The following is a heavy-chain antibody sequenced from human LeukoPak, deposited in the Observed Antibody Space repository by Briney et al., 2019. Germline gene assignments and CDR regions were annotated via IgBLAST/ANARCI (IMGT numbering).Heavy chain of an antibody. CDR3: ARDKKGWELLSRRIDYYYMDV. Sequence: PSETLSLTCAVYGGSFSDYYWSWIRQSPGQGLEWIGEINHRGNTNYNASLKSRLTISVDKSKNQFSLKLSSVTAADTAVYYCARDKKGWELLSRRIDYYYMDVWGKGTTVTVSS. J-gene: IGHJ6*03. CDR1: GGSFSDYY. D-gene: IGHD1-26*01. V-gene: IGHV4-34*01. CDR2: INHRGNT.